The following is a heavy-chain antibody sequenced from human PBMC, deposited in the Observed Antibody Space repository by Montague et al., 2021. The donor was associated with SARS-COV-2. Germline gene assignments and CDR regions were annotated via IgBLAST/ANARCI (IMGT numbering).Heavy chain of an antibody. Sequence: TLSLTCTVSGGSISSSSYYWGWIRQPPGKGLEWIGYIYYSGSTYYNPSLKSRVTISVDTFKNQFSLKLSSVTAADTAVYYCARDSMVRASKPSGSTYYYYYGMDVWGQGTTVTVSS. V-gene: IGHV4-30-4*08. CDR3: ARDSMVRASKPSGSTYYYYYGMDV. D-gene: IGHD3-10*01. J-gene: IGHJ6*02. CDR1: GGSISSSSYY. CDR2: IYYSGST.